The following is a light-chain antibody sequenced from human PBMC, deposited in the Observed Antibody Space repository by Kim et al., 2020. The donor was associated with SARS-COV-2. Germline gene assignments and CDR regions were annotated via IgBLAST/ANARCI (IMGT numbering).Light chain of an antibody. V-gene: IGKV3-15*01. CDR3: QQYSKWPPWT. J-gene: IGKJ1*01. CDR1: QSISTS. CDR2: GAS. Sequence: STGASATLSCRASQSISTSLAWYQQKPGQAPRLLIYGASTRATGIPARFSGSGSGTEFTLTISSLQSEDFAVYYCQQYSKWPPWTFGQGTKVDIK.